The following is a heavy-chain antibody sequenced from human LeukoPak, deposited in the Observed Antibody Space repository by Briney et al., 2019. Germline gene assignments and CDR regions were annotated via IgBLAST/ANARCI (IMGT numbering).Heavy chain of an antibody. J-gene: IGHJ4*02. CDR3: ARLISSRYPDY. CDR2: IYPGDSDT. V-gene: IGHV5-51*01. CDR1: GYSFTTYW. D-gene: IGHD6-13*01. Sequence: GESLKISCKGSGYSFTTYWFGWVRQMPGKGLEWMGIIYPGDSDTRYSPSFQGQVTISADKSISTAYLQWSSLNASDTAMYYCARLISSRYPDYWGQGTLVTVSS.